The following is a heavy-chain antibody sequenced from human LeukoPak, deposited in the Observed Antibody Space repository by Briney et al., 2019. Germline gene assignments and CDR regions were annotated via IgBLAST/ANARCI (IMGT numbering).Heavy chain of an antibody. CDR1: VGTFTSYA. CDR2: VIPILGIA. D-gene: IGHD3-22*01. V-gene: IGHV1-69*04. J-gene: IGHJ4*02. Sequence: ASLRVSCKASVGTFTSYAISWGRQAPRQGRERGGRVIPILGIANYAQKVQGRVTITADKFTSTAYMELSSLRSEDTAVYYCARDWYYYDSSGFPPGYFDYWGQGTLVTVSS. CDR3: ARDWYYYDSSGFPPGYFDY.